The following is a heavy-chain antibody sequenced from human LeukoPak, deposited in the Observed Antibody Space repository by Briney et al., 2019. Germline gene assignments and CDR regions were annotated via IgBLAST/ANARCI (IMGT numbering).Heavy chain of an antibody. D-gene: IGHD6-19*01. CDR1: GFTFSSYA. CDR2: ISGSGGST. J-gene: IGHJ4*02. CDR3: ARDGGSSGWYYFDY. Sequence: GGSLRLSCAASGFTFSSYATSWVRQAPGKGLEWVSAISGSGGSTYYADSVKGRFTISRDNSKNTLYLQMNSLRAEDTAVYYCARDGGSSGWYYFDYWGQGTLVTVSS. V-gene: IGHV3-23*01.